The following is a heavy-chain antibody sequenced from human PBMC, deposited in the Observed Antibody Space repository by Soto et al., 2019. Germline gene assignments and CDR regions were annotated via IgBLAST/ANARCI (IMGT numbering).Heavy chain of an antibody. J-gene: IGHJ4*02. V-gene: IGHV3-30*18. CDR3: AKDLVYPYCFDY. CDR2: ISYDGSNK. D-gene: IGHD3-16*01. Sequence: QVQLVESGGGVVQPGRSLRLSCAASGFTFSSYGMHWVRQAPGKGLEWVAVISYDGSNKYYADSVKGRFTISRDNSKNTLYLQMNSLRAEDTAVYYCAKDLVYPYCFDYWGQGALVTVSS. CDR1: GFTFSSYG.